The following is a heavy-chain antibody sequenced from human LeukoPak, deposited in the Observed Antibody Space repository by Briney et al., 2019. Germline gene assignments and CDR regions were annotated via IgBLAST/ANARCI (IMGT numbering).Heavy chain of an antibody. CDR2: IHYTGTV. Sequence: SETLSLTCTVSGGTISWFYWSWIRQSPGRGPEWIAYIHYTGTVNYNPAHKSRATISVDMSNNQFSLELTFVTAADTAVYYCARGLTTDYGAFNIWGQGTAVSVSS. CDR3: ARGLTTDYGAFNI. D-gene: IGHD4-17*01. CDR1: GGTISWFY. V-gene: IGHV4-59*01. J-gene: IGHJ3*02.